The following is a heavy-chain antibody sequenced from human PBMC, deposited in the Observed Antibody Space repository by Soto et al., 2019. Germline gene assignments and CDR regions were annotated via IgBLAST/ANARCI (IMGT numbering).Heavy chain of an antibody. J-gene: IGHJ4*02. Sequence: QVQLQQWGAGLLKPSETLSLTCAVYGGSFSGYYWSWIRQPPGKGLEWIGEINHSGSTNYNPSLKSRVTRSVDTSKNQFSLKLSSVTAADTAVYYCARGRSGYDSKIEFDYWGQGTLVTVSS. D-gene: IGHD5-12*01. V-gene: IGHV4-34*01. CDR1: GGSFSGYY. CDR3: ARGRSGYDSKIEFDY. CDR2: INHSGST.